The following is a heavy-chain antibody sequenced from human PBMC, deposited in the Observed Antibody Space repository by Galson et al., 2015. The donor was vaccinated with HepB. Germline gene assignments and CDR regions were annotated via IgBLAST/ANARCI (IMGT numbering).Heavy chain of an antibody. CDR2: IWNDGNSK. CDR1: GFSFRAYG. V-gene: IGHV3-33*01. Sequence: SLRLSCAASGFSFRAYGMHWVRQAPGKGLEWVAVIWNDGNSKYYADSVKGRFTISRDNSKNTVYLQMNSLRAEDTALYYCARDPACGGRGYFDYWGQGTPVTVSS. J-gene: IGHJ4*02. CDR3: ARDPACGGRGYFDY. D-gene: IGHD2-21*01.